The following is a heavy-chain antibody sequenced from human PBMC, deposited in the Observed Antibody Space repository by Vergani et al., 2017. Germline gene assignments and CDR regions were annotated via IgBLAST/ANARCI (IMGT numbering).Heavy chain of an antibody. CDR1: GGSINNYF. CDR2: IYANGNT. Sequence: QVQLPESGPGLVKPSETLSLTCSVSGGSINNYFWTWIRQSAGKGLEWIGRIYANGNTNYNPSLESRVTMSVDTSKNQFSLKLTSVTAADTAVYFCAREKGDLRGYAFDIWGQGTMVSVSS. J-gene: IGHJ3*02. D-gene: IGHD3-16*01. CDR3: AREKGDLRGYAFDI. V-gene: IGHV4-4*07.